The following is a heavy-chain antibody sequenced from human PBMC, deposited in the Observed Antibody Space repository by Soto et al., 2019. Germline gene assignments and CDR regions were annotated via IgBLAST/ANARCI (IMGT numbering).Heavy chain of an antibody. CDR2: INHSGST. V-gene: IGHV4-34*01. CDR1: GGSFSGYY. J-gene: IGHJ6*02. Sequence: SETLSLTCAVYGGSFSGYYWSWIRQPPGKGLEWIGEINHSGSTNYNPSLKSRVTISVDTSKNQFSLKLSSVTATDTAVYYCARLGGQRTYYYYYGMDVWGQGTTVTVSS. CDR3: ARLGGQRTYYYYYGMDV. D-gene: IGHD3-10*01.